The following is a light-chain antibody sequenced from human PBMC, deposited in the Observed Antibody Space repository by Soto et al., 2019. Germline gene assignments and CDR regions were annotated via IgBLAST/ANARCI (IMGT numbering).Light chain of an antibody. CDR3: QQYNSYWT. Sequence: DIQMTQSPSTLSASVGDRVTITCRASQSIGSWLAWYQQKPGKAPKLLIYDASSLESGAPSRFSGSGSGTEFTLTISSLQPDDFATYYCQQYNSYWTFGQGTKVEIK. V-gene: IGKV1-5*01. J-gene: IGKJ1*01. CDR1: QSIGSW. CDR2: DAS.